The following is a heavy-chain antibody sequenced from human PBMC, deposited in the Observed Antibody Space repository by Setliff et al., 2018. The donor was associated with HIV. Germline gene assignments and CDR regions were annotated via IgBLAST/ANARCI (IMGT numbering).Heavy chain of an antibody. CDR1: GFTFSNAW. D-gene: IGHD6-19*01. Sequence: PGGSLRLSCAASGFTFSNAWMSWARQAPGKGLVWLGHIKSETDGGTTDYAAPVKGRFTISRDDSKNTVYLHMNSLETEDTAVYYCLGWFIRGQGTLVTVSS. J-gene: IGHJ4*02. CDR3: LGWFI. V-gene: IGHV3-15*01. CDR2: IKSETDGGTT.